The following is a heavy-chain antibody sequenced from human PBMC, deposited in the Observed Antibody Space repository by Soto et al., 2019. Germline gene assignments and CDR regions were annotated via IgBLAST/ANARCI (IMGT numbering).Heavy chain of an antibody. CDR1: GYTFTSYG. J-gene: IGHJ5*02. V-gene: IGHV1-18*01. CDR2: ISAYNGNT. CDR3: ARVVGALGHWFDP. D-gene: IGHD1-26*01. Sequence: ASVKVSCKASGYTFTSYGISWVRQAPGQGLEWMGRISAYNGNTNYAQKLQGRVTMTTDTSTSAAYMELRSLRSDDTAVYYYARVVGALGHWFDPWGQGTLVTVSS.